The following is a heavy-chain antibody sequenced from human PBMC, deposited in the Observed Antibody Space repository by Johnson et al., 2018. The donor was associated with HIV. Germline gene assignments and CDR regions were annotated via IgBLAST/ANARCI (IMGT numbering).Heavy chain of an antibody. CDR1: GFTVSSNY. Sequence: EVQLVESGGGLIQPGGSLRLSCAASGFTVSSNYMSWVRQAPGKGLEWVSVIYSGGSTYYADSVKGRFTISRENAKNSLYLQMNSLRAGDPAVYYCARAGPSDAFDIWGQGTMVTVSS. CDR2: IYSGGST. J-gene: IGHJ3*02. CDR3: ARAGPSDAFDI. V-gene: IGHV3-53*01.